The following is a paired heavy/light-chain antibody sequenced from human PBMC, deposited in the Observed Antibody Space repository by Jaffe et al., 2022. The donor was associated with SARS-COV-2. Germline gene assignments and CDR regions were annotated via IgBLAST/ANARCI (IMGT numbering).Heavy chain of an antibody. J-gene: IGHJ5*01. CDR1: AYSISSGYF. Sequence: QVQLQESGPGLVKPSETLSLTCIVSAYSISSGYFWGWIRQPPGKGLEWIGSIYHSGNTYYKSSLKSRVSISVDTSKNQFSLKLSSVTAADTAVYYCVRLPPNDYGSWFDSWGQGTLVTVSS. CDR2: IYHSGNT. CDR3: VRLPPNDYGSWFDS. D-gene: IGHD4-17*01. V-gene: IGHV4-38-2*02.
Light chain of an antibody. CDR2: KNN. CDR3: QSYDTRLSGSI. J-gene: IGLJ2*01. V-gene: IGLV1-40*01. Sequence: QSVLTQPPSVSGAPGQRVTISCTGSSSNIGAGYDVHWYQQLPGTAPKLLMYKNNNRPSGVPDRFSGSKSGTSASLAIGGLQAEDEADYYCQSYDTRLSGSIFGGGTKLTVL. CDR1: SSNIGAGYD.